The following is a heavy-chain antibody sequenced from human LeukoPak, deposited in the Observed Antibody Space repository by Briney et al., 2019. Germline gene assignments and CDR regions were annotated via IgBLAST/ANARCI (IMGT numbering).Heavy chain of an antibody. J-gene: IGHJ5*02. D-gene: IGHD3-9*01. Sequence: GGSLRLSCAASGFTFTTYAMSWVRQAPGKGLEWVSSINSDGDRTYYAGSVKGRFTISRDNSKNTLYLQMNSLRVGDTAVYYCAKQYFDILTAFTWGQGTPVTVSS. CDR1: GFTFTTYA. CDR3: AKQYFDILTAFT. V-gene: IGHV3-23*01. CDR2: INSDGDRT.